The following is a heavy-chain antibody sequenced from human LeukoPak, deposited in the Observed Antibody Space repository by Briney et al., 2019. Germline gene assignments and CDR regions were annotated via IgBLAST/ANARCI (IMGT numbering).Heavy chain of an antibody. D-gene: IGHD6-13*01. Sequence: GGSLRLSCAASGFTFSSYSMNWVRQAPGKGLEWVSSISSSSSYIYYADSVKGRFTISRDNAKNSLYLQMNSLRAEDTAVYYCAREGGLTAAAGPYFDYWGQGTLVTVSS. CDR3: AREGGLTAAAGPYFDY. J-gene: IGHJ4*02. CDR2: ISSSSSYI. V-gene: IGHV3-21*01. CDR1: GFTFSSYS.